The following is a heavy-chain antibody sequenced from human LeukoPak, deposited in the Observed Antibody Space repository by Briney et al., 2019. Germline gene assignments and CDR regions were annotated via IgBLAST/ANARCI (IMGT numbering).Heavy chain of an antibody. CDR2: IYTNGST. Sequence: SETLSLTCTVSGGSINSGSYYWSWIRQPAGKGLEWIGRIYTNGSTNYNPSLKSRVSISADTSKNQFSLNLSSVTAAYTAVYYCAIRGPSGSEGRAFDYWGQGALVTVSS. CDR1: GGSINSGSYY. D-gene: IGHD3-10*01. J-gene: IGHJ4*02. V-gene: IGHV4-61*02. CDR3: AIRGPSGSEGRAFDY.